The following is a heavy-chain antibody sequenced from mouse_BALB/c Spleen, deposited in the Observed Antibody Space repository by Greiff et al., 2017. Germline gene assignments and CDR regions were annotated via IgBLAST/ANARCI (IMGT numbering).Heavy chain of an antibody. J-gene: IGHJ3*01. D-gene: IGHD2-4*01. CDR2: IDPANGNT. Sequence: EVMLVESGAELVKPGASVKLSCTASGFYIKDTYMHWVKQRPEQGLEWIGRIDPANGNTKYDPKFQGKATITADTSSNTDYLQLSSLTSEDTAVYYCARWDYDRFAYWGQGTLVTVSA. CDR3: ARWDYDRFAY. CDR1: GFYIKDTY. V-gene: IGHV14-3*02.